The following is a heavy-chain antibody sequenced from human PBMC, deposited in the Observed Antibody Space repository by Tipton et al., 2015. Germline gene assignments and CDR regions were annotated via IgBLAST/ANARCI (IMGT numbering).Heavy chain of an antibody. D-gene: IGHD5-24*01. CDR2: IYPGDSDT. Sequence: VQLVQSGAEVKKPGESLKISCKGSGYSFVSYWIAWVRQMPGKGLEWMGIIYPGDSDTRYSPSFQGQVTISADKSISTAYLQWSSLKASDTAMYYCARVMKSRDGSNFGFFDYWGQGTLVTVSS. V-gene: IGHV5-51*01. J-gene: IGHJ4*02. CDR1: GYSFVSYW. CDR3: ARVMKSRDGSNFGFFDY.